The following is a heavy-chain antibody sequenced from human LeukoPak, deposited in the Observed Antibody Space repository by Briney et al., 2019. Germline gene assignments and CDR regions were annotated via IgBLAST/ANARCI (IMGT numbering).Heavy chain of an antibody. V-gene: IGHV3-53*01. CDR2: IYSGGST. CDR1: GFTASSKY. CDR3: ARGCSSTGCYGFDY. D-gene: IGHD2-2*01. Sequence: PGGSLRLSCAASGFTASSKYMSWVRQAPGKGLEWVSVIYSGGSTYYADSVKGRFTISRDNSKNTLYLQMNSLRAEDTAVYYCARGCSSTGCYGFDYWGQGTLVTVSS. J-gene: IGHJ4*02.